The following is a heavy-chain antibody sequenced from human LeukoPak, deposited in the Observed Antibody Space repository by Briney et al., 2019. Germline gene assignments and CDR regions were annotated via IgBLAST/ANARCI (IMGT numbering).Heavy chain of an antibody. CDR1: GFTVGSNY. D-gene: IGHD3-10*01. CDR3: ATRYGSGLLGYYFDY. J-gene: IGHJ4*02. CDR2: IYSGGST. Sequence: GGSLRLSCAASGFTVGSNYMSWVRQAPGKGLEWVSVIYSGGSTYYADSVKGRFTISRDNSKNTLYLQMNSLRAEDTAVYYCATRYGSGLLGYYFDYWGQGTLVTVSS. V-gene: IGHV3-53*01.